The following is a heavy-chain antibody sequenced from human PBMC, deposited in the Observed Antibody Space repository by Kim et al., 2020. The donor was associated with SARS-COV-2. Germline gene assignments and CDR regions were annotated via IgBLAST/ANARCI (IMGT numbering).Heavy chain of an antibody. D-gene: IGHD6-19*01. CDR1: GFTFSSYW. V-gene: IGHV3-74*01. Sequence: GGSLRLSCAASGFTFSSYWMHWVRQAPGKGLVWVSRINSDGSSTSYADSVKGRFTISRDNAKNTLYLQMNSLRAEDTAVYYCARRDGSGWMYYYYYGMDVWGQGTTVTVSS. CDR3: ARRDGSGWMYYYYYGMDV. CDR2: INSDGSST. J-gene: IGHJ6*02.